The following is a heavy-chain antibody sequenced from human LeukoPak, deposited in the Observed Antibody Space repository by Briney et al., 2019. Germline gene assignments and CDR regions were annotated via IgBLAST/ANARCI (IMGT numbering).Heavy chain of an antibody. CDR1: GFTFSSYS. J-gene: IGHJ4*02. V-gene: IGHV3-21*01. Sequence: GGSLRLSCAASGFTFSSYSMNWGRQAPGKGLEWVSSISSSSSYIYYADSVKGRFTISRDNAKNSLYLQMNSLRAEDTAVYYCATVNCGGDCYSPSYFDYWGQGALVTVSS. CDR2: ISSSSSYI. D-gene: IGHD2-21*02. CDR3: ATVNCGGDCYSPSYFDY.